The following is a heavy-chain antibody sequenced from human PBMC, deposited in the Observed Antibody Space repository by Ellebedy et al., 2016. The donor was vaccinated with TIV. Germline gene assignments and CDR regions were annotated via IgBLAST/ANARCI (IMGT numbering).Heavy chain of an antibody. D-gene: IGHD6-19*01. V-gene: IGHV3-11*01. Sequence: GESLKISCAASGFRFSDYYMTSIRQAPGKGLEWISYISVDGGATYYSDSVKGRFTISRDNAAQSLYLQINNLRADDTAVYYCARFRYTSFWHLGHNGLDCWGQGTLVSVSS. J-gene: IGHJ4*02. CDR1: GFRFSDYY. CDR3: ARFRYTSFWHLGHNGLDC. CDR2: ISVDGGAT.